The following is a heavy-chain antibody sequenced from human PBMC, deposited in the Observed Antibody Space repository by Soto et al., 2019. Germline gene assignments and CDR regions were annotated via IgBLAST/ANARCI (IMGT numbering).Heavy chain of an antibody. CDR1: GFTISNYG. V-gene: IGHV3-30-3*01. D-gene: IGHD2-2*01. Sequence: GGSLRLSCAASGFTISNYGMHWVRQAPGKGLEWVAVISYDGTITYYADSVKGRFTISRDNSKNTLYLQMNSLRTEDTAVYYCATTRVGPCSSSICFSGIFDGMDVWGQGATVTVSS. CDR2: ISYDGTIT. CDR3: ATTRVGPCSSSICFSGIFDGMDV. J-gene: IGHJ6*02.